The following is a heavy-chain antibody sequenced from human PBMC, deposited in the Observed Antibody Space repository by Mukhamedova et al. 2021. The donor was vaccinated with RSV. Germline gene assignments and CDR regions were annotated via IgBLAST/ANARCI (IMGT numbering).Heavy chain of an antibody. J-gene: IGHJ4*02. CDR2: ISSNGGST. D-gene: IGHD3-10*01. V-gene: IGHV3-64*01. Sequence: HWVRQAPGKGLEYVSAISSNGGSTYYANSVKGRFTTSRDNSKNTLYLQMGSLRAEDMAVYYCARVSYGSGSDYWGQGTLVTVSS. CDR3: ARVSYGSGSDY.